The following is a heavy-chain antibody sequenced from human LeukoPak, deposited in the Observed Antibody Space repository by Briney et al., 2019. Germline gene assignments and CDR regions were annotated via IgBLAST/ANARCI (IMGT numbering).Heavy chain of an antibody. V-gene: IGHV4-59*01. D-gene: IGHD3-22*01. Sequence: PSETLSLTCTVSGGSISSYYWSWIRQPPGKGLEWIGYIYYSGSTNYNPSLKSRVTISVDTSKNQFSLKLSSVTAADTAVYYCAGTYYYDSSGYYYTRSEAFDIWGQGTMVTASS. CDR3: AGTYYYDSSGYYYTRSEAFDI. J-gene: IGHJ3*02. CDR1: GGSISSYY. CDR2: IYYSGST.